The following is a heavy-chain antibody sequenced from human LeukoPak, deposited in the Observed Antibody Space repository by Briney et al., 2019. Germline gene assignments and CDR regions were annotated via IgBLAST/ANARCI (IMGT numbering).Heavy chain of an antibody. Sequence: PGGSLRLSCAASAFTFSIYGMDWVRQAPGKGLEWVAYIRYDGSNKQYADSVKGRFTISRDNSKNTLYLQMNSLRAEDTAVYYCARSITGTSDAFDIWGQGTMVTVSS. V-gene: IGHV3-30*02. D-gene: IGHD1-20*01. CDR3: ARSITGTSDAFDI. CDR2: IRYDGSNK. J-gene: IGHJ3*02. CDR1: AFTFSIYG.